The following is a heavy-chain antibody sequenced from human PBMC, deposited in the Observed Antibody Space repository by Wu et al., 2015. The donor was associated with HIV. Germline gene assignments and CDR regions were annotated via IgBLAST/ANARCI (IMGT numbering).Heavy chain of an antibody. Sequence: QVQLVQSGAEVKKPGSSVNVSCQAFGGTFSGYAVNWVRQAPGQGLEWMGLINPKGGITTYAQNFKGRVTMTSDTSTSTLYLEVNSLRSEDTAVYYCARNLFGRYDVIDMWGQGTMVIVSS. CDR2: INPKGGIT. J-gene: IGHJ3*02. CDR3: ARNLFGRYDVIDM. D-gene: IGHD3-16*01. V-gene: IGHV1-69*04. CDR1: GGTFSGYA.